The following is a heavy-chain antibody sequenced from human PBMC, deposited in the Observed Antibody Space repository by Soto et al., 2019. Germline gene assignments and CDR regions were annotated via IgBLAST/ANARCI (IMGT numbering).Heavy chain of an antibody. D-gene: IGHD3-3*01. CDR3: ARSRRYYDFWSGYSDAFDI. J-gene: IGHJ3*02. CDR2: IYYSGST. V-gene: IGHV4-59*01. Sequence: SETLSLTCTVSGGSISSYYWSWIRQPPGKGLEWIGYIYYSGSTNYNPSIKSRVTISVDTSKNQFSLKLSSVTAADTAVYYCARSRRYYDFWSGYSDAFDIWGQGTMVTVSS. CDR1: GGSISSYY.